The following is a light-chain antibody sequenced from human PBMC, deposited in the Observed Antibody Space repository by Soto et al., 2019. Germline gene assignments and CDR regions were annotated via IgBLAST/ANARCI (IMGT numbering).Light chain of an antibody. CDR1: MRDVGAYNL. J-gene: IGLJ2*01. CDR2: EGS. CDR3: CSYAGSSTLV. V-gene: IGLV2-23*01. Sequence: QSALTQPASVSGSPGQSITISCAGTMRDVGAYNLVSWYQQHPGRAPQLIIYEGSKRPSGVSNRFSGSKSGNTASLTISGLQAEDEADYYCCSYAGSSTLVFGGGTQLTVL.